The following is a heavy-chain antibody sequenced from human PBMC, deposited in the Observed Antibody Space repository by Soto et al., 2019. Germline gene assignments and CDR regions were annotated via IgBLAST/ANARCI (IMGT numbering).Heavy chain of an antibody. D-gene: IGHD2-15*01. J-gene: IGHJ4*02. CDR2: ISYDGSNK. Sequence: QVQLVESGGGVVQPGRSLRLSCAASGFTFSSYAMHWVRQAPGKGLEWVAVISYDGSNKYYADSVKGRFTISRDNSKNTRYLQMNSLRAEDTAVYYCAREYGGYWGQGTLVTVSS. CDR3: AREYGGY. CDR1: GFTFSSYA. V-gene: IGHV3-30-3*01.